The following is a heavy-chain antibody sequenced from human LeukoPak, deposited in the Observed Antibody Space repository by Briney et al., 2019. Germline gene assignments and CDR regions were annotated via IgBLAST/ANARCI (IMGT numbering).Heavy chain of an antibody. D-gene: IGHD6-13*01. CDR1: GGSISSSSYY. J-gene: IGHJ4*02. V-gene: IGHV4-39*07. Sequence: SETLSLTCTVSGGSISSSSYYWGWIRQPPGKGLEWIGSIYYSGSTYYNPSLKSRVTISVDTSKNQFSLKLSSVTAADTAVYYCASRIRMYSSSWYVGSASRSFDYWGQGTLVTVSS. CDR2: IYYSGST. CDR3: ASRIRMYSSSWYVGSASRSFDY.